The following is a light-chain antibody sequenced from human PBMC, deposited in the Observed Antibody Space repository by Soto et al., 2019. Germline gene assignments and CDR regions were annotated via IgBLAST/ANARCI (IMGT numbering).Light chain of an antibody. CDR2: DDD. CDR1: IIELKS. J-gene: IGLJ3*02. V-gene: IGLV3-21*02. Sequence: SYELTQPPSVSVAPGQTARITCEESIIELKSVHWYQQRPGQAPVLVVYDDDDRPSGIPDRFSGSKSENMATLTISRVEAGDEAYYYCQAWDSYSDHWVFGRGTKVTVL. CDR3: QAWDSYSDHWV.